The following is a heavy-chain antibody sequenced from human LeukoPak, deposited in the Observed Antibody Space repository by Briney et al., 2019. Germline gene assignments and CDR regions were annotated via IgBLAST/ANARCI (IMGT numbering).Heavy chain of an antibody. CDR1: GGSISSGGYS. V-gene: IGHV4-30-2*01. J-gene: IGHJ3*02. CDR2: IYHSGST. Sequence: SETLSLTCAVSGGSISSGGYSWSWIRQPPGKGLEWIGYIYHSGSTYYNPSLKRRVTISVDRSKNQFSLKLSSVTAADTAVYYCARSPLYYYDSDYAFDIWGQGTMVTVSS. D-gene: IGHD3-22*01. CDR3: ARSPLYYYDSDYAFDI.